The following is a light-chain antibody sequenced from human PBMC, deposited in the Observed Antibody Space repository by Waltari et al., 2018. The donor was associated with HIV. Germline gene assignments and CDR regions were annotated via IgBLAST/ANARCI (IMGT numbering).Light chain of an antibody. CDR1: SPNIGATSD. J-gene: IGLJ2*01. V-gene: IGLV1-40*01. CDR3: QSYDSTLRVV. CDR2: ANN. Sequence: QPVLTPPPSVSGAPGPRVTISCTTSSPNIGATSDLHWYQQLPGTAPKPLIYANNNRPSGVPDRFSGSKSGTSASLAITGLQAEDEADYYCQSYDSTLRVVFGGGTKLTVL.